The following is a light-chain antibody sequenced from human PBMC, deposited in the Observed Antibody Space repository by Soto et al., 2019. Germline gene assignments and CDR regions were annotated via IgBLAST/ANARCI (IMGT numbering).Light chain of an antibody. Sequence: DIQMTQSPSSVSASVGDRVTITCRASQGISNCLAWYQQKPGKDPQLLIYSASTIQSGVPSRFSGSGSGTDFTLTISSLQPEDFATYYCQQCNSFPITFGQGTRLEIK. V-gene: IGKV1-12*01. CDR2: SAS. CDR1: QGISNC. J-gene: IGKJ5*01. CDR3: QQCNSFPIT.